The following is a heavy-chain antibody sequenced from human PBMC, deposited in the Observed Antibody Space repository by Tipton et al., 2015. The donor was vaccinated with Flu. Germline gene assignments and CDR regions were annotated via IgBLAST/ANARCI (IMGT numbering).Heavy chain of an antibody. D-gene: IGHD5-24*01. Sequence: QLVQSGAEVKKPGSSVKVSCKASGGTFSSYAISWVRQAPGQGLEWLGGIIPIFGTANYAQKFQGRVTITADESTSTAYMELSSLRSEDTAVYYCARETPRVGVNFGYFDFWGRGTLVTGSS. CDR1: GGTFSSYA. J-gene: IGHJ4*02. CDR2: IIPIFGTA. V-gene: IGHV1-69*01. CDR3: ARETPRVGVNFGYFDF.